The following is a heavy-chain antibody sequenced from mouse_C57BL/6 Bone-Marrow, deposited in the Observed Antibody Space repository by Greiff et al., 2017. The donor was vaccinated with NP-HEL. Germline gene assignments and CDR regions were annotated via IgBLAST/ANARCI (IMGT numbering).Heavy chain of an antibody. J-gene: IGHJ3*01. CDR1: GFTFSDYG. CDR2: ISRGSSTI. Sequence: VQLKESGGGLVKPGGSLKLSCAASGFTFSDYGMHWVRQAPEKGLEWVAYISRGSSTIYYADTVKGRFTIARDKAKNTLFLQMTSLRSEDTAMYYSERGVWACWGKGALVTVSA. CDR3: ERGVWAC. D-gene: IGHD2-10*02. V-gene: IGHV5-17*01.